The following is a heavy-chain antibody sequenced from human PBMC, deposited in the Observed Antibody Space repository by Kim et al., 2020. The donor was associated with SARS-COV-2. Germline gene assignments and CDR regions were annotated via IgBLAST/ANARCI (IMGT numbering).Heavy chain of an antibody. V-gene: IGHV3-66*01. CDR3: ATVVFYYDAGYFKN. Sequence: GGSLRLSCAASGYTVTYTYMGWVRQAPGKGLEWVSFTYSGGNTIYADSVKGRLIISRDHSKNTLYLQMNSLRAEDTAVYYCATVVFYYDAGYFKNWGQGT. D-gene: IGHD3-22*01. J-gene: IGHJ1*01. CDR2: TYSGGNT. CDR1: GYTVTYTY.